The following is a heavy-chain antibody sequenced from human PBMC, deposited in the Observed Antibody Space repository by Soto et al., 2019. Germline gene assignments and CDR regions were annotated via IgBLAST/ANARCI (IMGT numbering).Heavy chain of an antibody. D-gene: IGHD6-6*01. Sequence: QVQLQESGPGLVKPSQTLSLTCTVSGGSISSGGYYWTWIRQHPGKGLEWLGYNYYRGITYYNPSLKRRVTISLDTSKNQFSLKLSSVTAADTAVYYCARGSSIAGLYYGMDVWGQGTTVTVSS. J-gene: IGHJ6*02. CDR2: NYYRGIT. CDR1: GGSISSGGYY. CDR3: ARGSSIAGLYYGMDV. V-gene: IGHV4-31*03.